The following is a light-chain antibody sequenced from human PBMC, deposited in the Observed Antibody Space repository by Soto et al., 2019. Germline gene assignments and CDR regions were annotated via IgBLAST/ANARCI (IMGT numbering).Light chain of an antibody. CDR1: QSLVYSDGNTY. J-gene: IGKJ2*01. Sequence: DVVMTQSPLSLPVTLGQPASISCRSSQSLVYSDGNTYLNWFQQRPGQSPRRLIYKVSNRDSGVPDRVSGSGSGTDFTLKISRVEAEDVGVYDCMQGTHWTYTFGQGTKLEIK. CDR2: KVS. V-gene: IGKV2-30*01. CDR3: MQGTHWTYT.